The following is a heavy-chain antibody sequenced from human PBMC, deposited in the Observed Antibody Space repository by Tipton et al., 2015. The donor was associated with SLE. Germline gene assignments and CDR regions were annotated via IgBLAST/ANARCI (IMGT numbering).Heavy chain of an antibody. CDR3: AKGGSGSYYNFDY. CDR1: GYSFTSYW. D-gene: IGHD3-10*01. V-gene: IGHV5-51*03. J-gene: IGHJ4*02. CDR2: THPGDSDT. Sequence: VQLVQSGPEVKKPGESLKISCKGSGYSFTSYWIAWVRQKPGKGLEWMGVTHPGDSDTRYSPSFQGQVTMSADESLRTAYLQWSSLKASDTAMYYCAKGGSGSYYNFDYWGQGTLVTVSS.